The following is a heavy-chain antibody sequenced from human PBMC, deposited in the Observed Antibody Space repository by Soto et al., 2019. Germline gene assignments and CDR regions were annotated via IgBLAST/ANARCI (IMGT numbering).Heavy chain of an antibody. CDR3: VKDRAQQLIPGLWPDP. D-gene: IGHD6-13*01. Sequence: GGSLRLSCVASGFPFSDYVMTWVRQSPEKGLEWVSTISVGGGSAYYADSVKGRFAISRDNSKNTLYLQLNSLRAEDTAVYYCVKDRAQQLIPGLWPDPWGQGNMVTVSS. J-gene: IGHJ5*02. V-gene: IGHV3-23*01. CDR2: ISVGGGSA. CDR1: GFPFSDYV.